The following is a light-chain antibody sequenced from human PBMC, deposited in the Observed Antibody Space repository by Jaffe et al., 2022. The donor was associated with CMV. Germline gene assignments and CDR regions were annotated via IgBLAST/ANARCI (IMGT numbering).Light chain of an antibody. CDR2: HTF. Sequence: EIVLTQSPGTLSLSPGDRATLSCRASQSISRTYLGWYQQKPGQAPRLLIYHTFSRATGIPDRFSGSGSGTDFTLTIDRLEPEDFAVYYCQQYVFSPYNFGQGTKLEMK. CDR1: QSISRTY. J-gene: IGKJ2*01. CDR3: QQYVFSPYN. V-gene: IGKV3-20*01.